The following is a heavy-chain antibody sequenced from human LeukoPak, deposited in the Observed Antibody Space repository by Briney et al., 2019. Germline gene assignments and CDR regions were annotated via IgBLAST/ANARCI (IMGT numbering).Heavy chain of an antibody. CDR1: GGTFSSYA. V-gene: IGHV1-69*13. D-gene: IGHD6-13*01. CDR2: IIPIFGTA. Sequence: ASVKVSCKASGGTFSSYAISWVRQAPGQGLEWMGGIIPIFGTANYAQKFQGRVTITADESTSTAYMELSSLRSEDTAVYYCAREEQLVRGYFQHWGQGTLVTVSS. J-gene: IGHJ1*01. CDR3: AREEQLVRGYFQH.